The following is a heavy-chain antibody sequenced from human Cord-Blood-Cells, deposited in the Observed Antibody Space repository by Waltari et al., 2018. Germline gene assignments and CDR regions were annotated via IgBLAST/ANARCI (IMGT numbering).Heavy chain of an antibody. V-gene: IGHV1-3*01. CDR3: AREEQSGSYYFAFDI. Sequence: QVQLVQSGAEVKKPGASVKVSCKASGYTFTSYAMHLVRQAPGQRLEWMGWINAGNGNTKYSQKFQGRVTITRDTSASTAYMELSSLRSEDTAVYYCAREEQSGSYYFAFDIWGQGTMVTVSS. J-gene: IGHJ3*02. CDR2: INAGNGNT. CDR1: GYTFTSYA. D-gene: IGHD1-26*01.